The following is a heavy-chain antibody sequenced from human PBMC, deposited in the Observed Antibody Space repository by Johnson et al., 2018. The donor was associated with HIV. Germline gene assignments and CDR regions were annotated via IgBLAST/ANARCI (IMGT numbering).Heavy chain of an antibody. Sequence: QMQLVESGGGVVQPGRSLRLSCATSGFTFSSFGMHWVRQAPGKGLEWVAVISYDGSNKYYAYSVKGRFTISRDNSKNTLYLQMNSLRAEDTAVYYCAKAIGDAFDIWGQGTMVTVSS. D-gene: IGHD2/OR15-2a*01. J-gene: IGHJ3*02. V-gene: IGHV3-30*18. CDR3: AKAIGDAFDI. CDR1: GFTFSSFG. CDR2: ISYDGSNK.